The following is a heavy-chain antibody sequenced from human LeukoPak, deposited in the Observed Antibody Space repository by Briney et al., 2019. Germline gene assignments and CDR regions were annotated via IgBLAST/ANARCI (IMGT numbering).Heavy chain of an antibody. J-gene: IGHJ4*02. CDR3: ARAGYYYDSGSRGVDC. Sequence: PSQTLSLTCTVSGGSISSGGYYWSWIRQHPGKGLEWIGYIYYSGSTYYNPSLKSRVTISVDTSKNQFSLKLNSVTAADTAVYYCARAGYYYDSGSRGVDCWGQGTLVTVSS. CDR2: IYYSGST. D-gene: IGHD3-10*01. V-gene: IGHV4-31*03. CDR1: GGSISSGGYY.